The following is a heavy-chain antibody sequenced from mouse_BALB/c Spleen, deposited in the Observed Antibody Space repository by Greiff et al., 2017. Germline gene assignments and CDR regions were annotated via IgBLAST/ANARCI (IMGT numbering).Heavy chain of an antibody. CDR3: ARYDSYYWYFDV. D-gene: IGHD2-12*01. Sequence: VQLQQSGPELVKPGASVKMSCKASGYTFTDYVISWVKQRTGQGLEWIGEIYPGSGSTYYNEKFKGNATLTADKSSNTAYMQLSNLTSEDSAVYFCARYDSYYWYFDVWGAGTTVTVSS. CDR2: IYPGSGST. J-gene: IGHJ1*01. CDR1: GYTFTDYV. V-gene: IGHV1-77*01.